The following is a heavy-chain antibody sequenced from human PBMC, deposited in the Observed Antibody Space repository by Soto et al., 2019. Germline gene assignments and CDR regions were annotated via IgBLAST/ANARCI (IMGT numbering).Heavy chain of an antibody. D-gene: IGHD2-2*01. CDR2: IIPIFGTA. CDR3: ARVGAPRNTNRYCSSTSCYWLLGGWFDP. J-gene: IGHJ5*02. V-gene: IGHV1-69*13. CDR1: GGTVSSYA. Sequence: SVKVSCKASGGTVSSYAISWVRQAPGQGLEWMGGIIPIFGTANYAQKFQGRVTITADESTSTAYMELSSLRSEDTAVCYCARVGAPRNTNRYCSSTSCYWLLGGWFDPWGQGTLVTVS.